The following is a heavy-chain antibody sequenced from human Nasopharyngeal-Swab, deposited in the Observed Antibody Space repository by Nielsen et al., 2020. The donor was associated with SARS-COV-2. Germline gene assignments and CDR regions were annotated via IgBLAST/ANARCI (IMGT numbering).Heavy chain of an antibody. CDR1: GFTFDDYA. CDR3: AALLDYGDYGPDY. J-gene: IGHJ4*02. Sequence: SLKISCAASGFTFDDYAMHWVRHAPGKGLEWVSGISWNSGSIGYADSVKGRFTISRDNAKNSLYLQMNSLRAEDTALYYCAALLDYGDYGPDYWGQGTLVTVSS. D-gene: IGHD4-17*01. CDR2: ISWNSGSI. V-gene: IGHV3-9*01.